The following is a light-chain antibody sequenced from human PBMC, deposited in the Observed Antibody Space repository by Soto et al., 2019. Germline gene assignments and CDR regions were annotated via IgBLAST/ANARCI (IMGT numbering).Light chain of an antibody. CDR1: QSVRTN. CDR3: QQYFNWPLTWT. Sequence: EVVLTQSPATLSVSAGGTVTLSCRASQSVRTNVAWYQQIPGQAPRLLVYGASTRATGVPARFTGSGSGIEFSLTIISLLSEDSAFYYCQQYFNWPLTWTFGPGTKV. J-gene: IGKJ1*01. V-gene: IGKV3-15*01. CDR2: GAS.